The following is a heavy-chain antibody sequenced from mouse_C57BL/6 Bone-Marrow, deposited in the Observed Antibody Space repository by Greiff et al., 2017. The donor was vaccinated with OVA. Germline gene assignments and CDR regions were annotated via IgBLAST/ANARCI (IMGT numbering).Heavy chain of an antibody. D-gene: IGHD1-1*01. CDR2: ISDGGGYT. CDR3: ARGRLRYFDY. Sequence: DVMLVESGGGLVKPGGSLKLSCAASGFTFSSYAMSWVRQTPAKRLEWVATISDGGGYTYYPDNVKGRFTISRDNAKNNLYLQMSHLKSEDTAMYYCARGRLRYFDYWGQGTTLPVSS. CDR1: GFTFSSYA. J-gene: IGHJ2*01. V-gene: IGHV5-4*03.